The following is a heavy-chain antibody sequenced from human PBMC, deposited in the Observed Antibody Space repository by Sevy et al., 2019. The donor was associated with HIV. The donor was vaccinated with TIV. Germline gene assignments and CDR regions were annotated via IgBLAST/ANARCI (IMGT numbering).Heavy chain of an antibody. CDR1: GFIFSSYS. Sequence: GGSLRLSCAASGFIFSSYSMNWVRQAPGKGLEWVSFSSSATHYTYYADSVKGRFTVSRDYAKNSRFLQMNSLRAEDTAVYYCARTTGGSEAAFDFWGQGTMVTVSS. J-gene: IGHJ3*01. CDR2: SSSATHYT. CDR3: ARTTGGSEAAFDF. V-gene: IGHV3-21*01. D-gene: IGHD1-1*01.